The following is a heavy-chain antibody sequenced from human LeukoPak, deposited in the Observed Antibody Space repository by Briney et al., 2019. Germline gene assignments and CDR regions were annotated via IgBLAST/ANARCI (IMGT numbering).Heavy chain of an antibody. J-gene: IGHJ3*02. CDR3: ARDKFREKQLVLLDAFDI. CDR2: ISSSSSYI. Sequence: PGGSLRLSRAASGFTFSSYSMNWVRQAPGKVLEWISSISSSSSYIYYADSVKGRFTISRDNAKNSLYLQMNSLRAEDTAVYYCARDKFREKQLVLLDAFDIWGQGTMVTVSS. V-gene: IGHV3-21*01. D-gene: IGHD6-6*01. CDR1: GFTFSSYS.